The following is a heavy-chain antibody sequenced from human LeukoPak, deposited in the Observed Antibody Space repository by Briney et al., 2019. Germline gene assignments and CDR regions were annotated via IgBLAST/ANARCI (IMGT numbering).Heavy chain of an antibody. J-gene: IGHJ4*02. CDR2: ISGSGGST. D-gene: IGHD6-13*01. V-gene: IGHV3-23*01. CDR3: AKDSRGAAAGSHFDY. CDR1: GFTFSSYA. Sequence: GGSLRLSCAASGFTFSSYAMSWVRRAPGKGLEWVSAISGSGGSTYYADSVKGRFTISRDNSKNTLYLQMNSLRAEDTAVYYCAKDSRGAAAGSHFDYWGQGTLVTVSS.